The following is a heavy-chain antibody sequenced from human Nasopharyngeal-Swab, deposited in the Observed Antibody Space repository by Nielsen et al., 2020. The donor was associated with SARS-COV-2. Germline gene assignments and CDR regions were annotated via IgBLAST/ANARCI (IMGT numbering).Heavy chain of an antibody. D-gene: IGHD2-15*01. V-gene: IGHV1-69*06. J-gene: IGHJ5*02. CDR3: AREKGYCSGGSCYNWFDP. CDR2: IIPIFGTA. CDR1: AGTFSSYA. Sequence: SVKVSCKASAGTFSSYAISWVRQAPGQGLEWMGGIIPIFGTANYAQKFQGRVTITADKSTSTAYMELSSLRSEDTAVYYCAREKGYCSGGSCYNWFDPWGQGTLVTVSS.